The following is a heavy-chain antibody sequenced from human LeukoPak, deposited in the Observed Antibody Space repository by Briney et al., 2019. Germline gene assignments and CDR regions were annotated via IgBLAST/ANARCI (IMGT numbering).Heavy chain of an antibody. CDR3: AKTGVANYYDSSGYYDY. D-gene: IGHD3-22*01. V-gene: IGHV3-23*01. Sequence: GGSLRLSCAASGFTFSSYAMSWVRQAPGKGLEWVSAIGGSGGSTYYADSVKGRFTISRDNSKNTLYLQMNSLRAEDTAVYYCAKTGVANYYDSSGYYDYWGQGTLVTVSS. CDR1: GFTFSSYA. CDR2: IGGSGGST. J-gene: IGHJ4*02.